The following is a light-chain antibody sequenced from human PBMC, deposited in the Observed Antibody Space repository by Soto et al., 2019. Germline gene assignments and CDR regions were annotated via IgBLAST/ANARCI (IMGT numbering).Light chain of an antibody. J-gene: IGKJ1*01. CDR1: QSVSSSY. Sequence: EIVLTQSPGTLSLSPGERATLSCRASQSVSSSYLAWYQQKPGQAPRLLIYGASSRATGIPDRFSGSGSGTDFTLTISRLEPEDFAVDYCQQYGSSPTFGQWTKVESK. V-gene: IGKV3-20*01. CDR2: GAS. CDR3: QQYGSSPT.